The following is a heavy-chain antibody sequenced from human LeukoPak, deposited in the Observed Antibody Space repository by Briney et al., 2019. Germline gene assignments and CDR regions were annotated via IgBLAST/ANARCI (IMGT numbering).Heavy chain of an antibody. CDR2: IYTSGST. Sequence: SETLSLTCTVSGNSFGDYYWSWIRQPAGKGLEWIGRIYTSGSTTYNPSLKSRVTMSVDTCKSQFSLNLMSVTAADTAVYYCAGPPRVRDYYDSSGYYRARKNDFDIWGQGTMVTVSS. D-gene: IGHD3-22*01. J-gene: IGHJ3*02. CDR1: GNSFGDYY. V-gene: IGHV4-4*07. CDR3: AGPPRVRDYYDSSGYYRARKNDFDI.